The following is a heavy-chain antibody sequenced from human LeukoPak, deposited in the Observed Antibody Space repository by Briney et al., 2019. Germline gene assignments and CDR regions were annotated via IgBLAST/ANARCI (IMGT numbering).Heavy chain of an antibody. Sequence: SGGSLRLSCAASGFTFSSYGMHWVRQAPGKGLEWVAVIWYDGSNKYYADSVKGRFTISRDNSKNTLYLQMNSLRAEDTAVYCCARRYSSGSYGMDVWGQGTTVTVSS. CDR1: GFTFSSYG. J-gene: IGHJ6*02. CDR2: IWYDGSNK. V-gene: IGHV3-33*01. D-gene: IGHD6-19*01. CDR3: ARRYSSGSYGMDV.